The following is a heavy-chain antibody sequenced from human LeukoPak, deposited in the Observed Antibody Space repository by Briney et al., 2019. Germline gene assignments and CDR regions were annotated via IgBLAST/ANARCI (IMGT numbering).Heavy chain of an antibody. Sequence: ASVKVSCKVSGYTLTELSMHWVRQAPGKGLEWMGGFDPEDGETIYAQKFQGRVTMTEDTSTDTAYMELSSLGSEDTAVYYCATAPIVAATSPWFDPWGQGTLVTVSP. J-gene: IGHJ5*02. CDR2: FDPEDGET. V-gene: IGHV1-24*01. D-gene: IGHD2-15*01. CDR3: ATAPIVAATSPWFDP. CDR1: GYTLTELS.